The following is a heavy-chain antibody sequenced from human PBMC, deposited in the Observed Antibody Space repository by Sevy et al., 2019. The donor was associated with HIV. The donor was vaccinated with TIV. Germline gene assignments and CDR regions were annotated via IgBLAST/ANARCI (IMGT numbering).Heavy chain of an antibody. V-gene: IGHV3-73*01. Sequence: GGSLRLSCAASGFTFSGSAMHWVRQASGKGLEWVGRIRSKANSYATAYAASVKGRFTISRDDSKNTAYLQMNSLKTEDTAVYYCTRQYGVVIPPFYYYYMDVWGKGTTVTVSS. D-gene: IGHD3-3*01. CDR3: TRQYGVVIPPFYYYYMDV. J-gene: IGHJ6*03. CDR2: IRSKANSYAT. CDR1: GFTFSGSA.